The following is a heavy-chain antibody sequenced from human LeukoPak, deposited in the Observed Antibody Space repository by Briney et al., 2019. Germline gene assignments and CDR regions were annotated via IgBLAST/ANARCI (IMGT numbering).Heavy chain of an antibody. J-gene: IGHJ3*02. CDR1: GGSISSYY. Sequence: SETLSLTCTVSGGSISSYYWSWIRQPAGKGLEWIGRIYTSGSTNYNPSLKSRVTISVDTSKNQFSLKLSSVTAADTAVYYCARDRCSSTSCRSAAFDIWGQGTMVTVSS. V-gene: IGHV4-4*07. CDR2: IYTSGST. D-gene: IGHD2-2*01. CDR3: ARDRCSSTSCRSAAFDI.